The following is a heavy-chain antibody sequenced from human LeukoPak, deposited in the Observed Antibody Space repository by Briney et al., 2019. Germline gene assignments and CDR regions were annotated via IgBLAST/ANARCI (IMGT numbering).Heavy chain of an antibody. V-gene: IGHV4-59*08. CDR3: ARHNSGSYYY. Sequence: SETLSLTCTVSGGSIGSYYWSWIRQPPGKGLEWIGYIYYSGSTNYNPSLKSRVTISVDTSKNQFSLKLSSVTAADTAVYYCARHNSGSYYYWGQGTLVTVSS. D-gene: IGHD1-26*01. J-gene: IGHJ4*02. CDR1: GGSIGSYY. CDR2: IYYSGST.